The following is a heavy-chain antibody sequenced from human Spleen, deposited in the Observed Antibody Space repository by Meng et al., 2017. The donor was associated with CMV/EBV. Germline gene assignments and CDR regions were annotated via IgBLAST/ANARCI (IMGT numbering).Heavy chain of an antibody. J-gene: IGHJ6*02. CDR2: ISAYNGNT. CDR1: GYTFTGYY. CDR3: ARQYSYGFPVGYYYYGMDV. D-gene: IGHD5-18*01. V-gene: IGHV1-18*04. Sequence: ASVKVSCKTFGYTFTGYYIHWVRQAPGQGLEWMGWISAYNGNTNYAQKLQGRVTMTTDTSTSTAYMELRSLRSDDTAVYYCARQYSYGFPVGYYYYGMDVWGQGTTVTVSS.